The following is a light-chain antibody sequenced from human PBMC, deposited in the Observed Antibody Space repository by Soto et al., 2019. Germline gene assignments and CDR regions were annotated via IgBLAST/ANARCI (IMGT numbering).Light chain of an antibody. CDR2: DAS. Sequence: DIQMTQSPSTLSASLGDTVTISCRASQTFSRWLAWYQQKPGEAPKLLIYDASALPRGVPSRFSGSGSGTKFTLTIASLQPDDFATYYCQQYETFSGTFGPGTKVDIK. CDR1: QTFSRW. J-gene: IGKJ1*01. CDR3: QQYETFSGT. V-gene: IGKV1-5*01.